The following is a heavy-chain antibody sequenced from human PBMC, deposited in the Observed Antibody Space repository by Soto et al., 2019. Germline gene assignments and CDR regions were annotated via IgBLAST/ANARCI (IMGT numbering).Heavy chain of an antibody. CDR1: GFTFSNYW. D-gene: IGHD5-12*01. CDR3: ARVVLATISN. CDR2: IKQDGSEK. Sequence: GGSLRLSCAASGFTFSNYWMTWVPQAPGKGLEWVANIKQDGSEKYYLDSVRGRLTISRDNAKNSLYLQMNSLRAEDTAVYFCARVVLATISNWGQGTLVTVSS. J-gene: IGHJ4*02. V-gene: IGHV3-7*01.